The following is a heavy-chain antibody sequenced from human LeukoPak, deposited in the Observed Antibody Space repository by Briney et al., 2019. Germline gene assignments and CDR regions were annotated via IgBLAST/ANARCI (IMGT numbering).Heavy chain of an antibody. V-gene: IGHV4-39*01. CDR2: MYYSGST. D-gene: IGHD6-19*01. Sequence: PSETLSLTCTVSGGSISSSGYYWGWIRQPPGKGLEWIGNMYYSGSTYHSPSLKSRVSISVDTSKNQFSLKLSSVTAADTAVYYCARLREWLLPEKYYFDYWGQGILVTVSS. CDR1: GGSISSSGYY. CDR3: ARLREWLLPEKYYFDY. J-gene: IGHJ4*02.